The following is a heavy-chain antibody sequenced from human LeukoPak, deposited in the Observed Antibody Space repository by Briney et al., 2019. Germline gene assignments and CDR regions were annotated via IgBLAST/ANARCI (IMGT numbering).Heavy chain of an antibody. CDR3: ARFDIVVVPDYYYGMDV. D-gene: IGHD2-2*01. CDR1: GFTFSSYA. V-gene: IGHV3-30-3*01. J-gene: IGHJ6*02. CDR2: ISYDGSNK. Sequence: PGGSLRLSCAASGFTFSSYAMHWVRQAPGKGLEWVAVISYDGSNKYYADSVKGRFTISRDNSKNTLYLQMNSLRAEDTAVYYCARFDIVVVPDYYYGMDVWGQGTTVTVSS.